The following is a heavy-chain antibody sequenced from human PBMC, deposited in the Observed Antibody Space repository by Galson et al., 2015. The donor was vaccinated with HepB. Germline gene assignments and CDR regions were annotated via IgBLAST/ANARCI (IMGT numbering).Heavy chain of an antibody. CDR3: TSGRDAYKTGF. D-gene: IGHD5-24*01. CDR1: GGSITSSNW. Sequence: SETLSLTCAVSGGSITSSNWWSWVRQPPGERPEQIGYVCYNGPTTYNPSLKSRVSMSVDAPKNLLSLRVSSVTAADTAVYFCTSGRDAYKTGFWGQGTLVTVSS. J-gene: IGHJ4*02. V-gene: IGHV4-4*02. CDR2: VCYNGPT.